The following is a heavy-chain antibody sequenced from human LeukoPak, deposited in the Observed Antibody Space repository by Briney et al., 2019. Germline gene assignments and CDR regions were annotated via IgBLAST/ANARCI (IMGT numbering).Heavy chain of an antibody. D-gene: IGHD3-10*01. CDR2: IYYSGST. CDR3: ARLGMVRGVILGDYYMDV. V-gene: IGHV4-59*01. J-gene: IGHJ6*03. Sequence: PSETLSLTCTFSGGSISSYYWSWIRQPPGKGLEWIGYIYYSGSTNYNPSLKSRVTISVDTSKNQFSLKLSSVTAADTAVYYCARLGMVRGVILGDYYMDVWGKGTTVTVSS. CDR1: GGSISSYY.